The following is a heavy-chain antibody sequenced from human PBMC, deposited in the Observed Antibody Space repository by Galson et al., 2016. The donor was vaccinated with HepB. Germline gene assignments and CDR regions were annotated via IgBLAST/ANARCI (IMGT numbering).Heavy chain of an antibody. D-gene: IGHD2-2*02. CDR3: ARGRTTSCNSAFDI. Sequence: SLRLSCAASGFTFSNYGMHWVRQAPGKGLEWVAVMSVDGSNKYYADSVKGRFIISRDNSKNTLCLQVNSLRVEDTAIYYCARGRTTSCNSAFDIWGQGTMVTVSS. J-gene: IGHJ3*02. V-gene: IGHV3-30*03. CDR1: GFTFSNYG. CDR2: MSVDGSNK.